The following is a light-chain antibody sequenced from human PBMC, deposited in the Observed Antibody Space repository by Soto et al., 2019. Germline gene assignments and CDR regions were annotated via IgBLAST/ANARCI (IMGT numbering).Light chain of an antibody. CDR3: QQYNKWPLYT. J-gene: IGKJ2*01. V-gene: IGKV3-15*01. Sequence: EIVMAQSPATLSVSPGERASLSCRASQSISNNLAWYQQRPGQAPRLLIYDASTRATGIPARFSGSGSGTQSTLTISGLQSEDFAVYFCQQYNKWPLYTFGQGTKLEIK. CDR1: QSISNN. CDR2: DAS.